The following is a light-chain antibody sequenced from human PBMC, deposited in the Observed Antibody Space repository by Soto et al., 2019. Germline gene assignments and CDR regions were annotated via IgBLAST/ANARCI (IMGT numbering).Light chain of an antibody. V-gene: IGKV3-20*01. J-gene: IGKJ1*01. Sequence: EIVLTQSPGTLSLSPGERATLSCRASQSVSSSYLAWYQQKPSQAPRLLIYGASSRATGSPDRFSGSGSGTDFTLTISRLEPEDFAVYYCQQYGSSPPWTFGQGTKVEIK. CDR1: QSVSSSY. CDR2: GAS. CDR3: QQYGSSPPWT.